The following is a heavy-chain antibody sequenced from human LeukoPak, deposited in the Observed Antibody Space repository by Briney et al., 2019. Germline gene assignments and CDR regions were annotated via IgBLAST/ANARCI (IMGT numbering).Heavy chain of an antibody. V-gene: IGHV1-69*13. D-gene: IGHD3-10*01. CDR3: ARGVRAQMKWSHGAFDI. CDR1: GGTFSSYA. J-gene: IGHJ3*02. CDR2: VITIFGTA. Sequence: SVTVSCTTSGGTFSSYAISWVRQAPGQGLEWVGGVITIFGTANYAQKFQGRVTITADESTSTAYMELRSLRSEDTAVYYCARGVRAQMKWSHGAFDIWGQGTMVTDSP.